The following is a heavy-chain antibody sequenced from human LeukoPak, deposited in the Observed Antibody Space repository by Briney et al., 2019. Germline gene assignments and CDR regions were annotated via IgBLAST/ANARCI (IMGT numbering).Heavy chain of an antibody. CDR3: ARAHSLLGFFDY. D-gene: IGHD2-21*01. V-gene: IGHV1-69*04. CDR2: IIPILGIA. Sequence: SVKVSCKASGGTFSSYAISWVRQAPGQGLEWMGRIIPILGIANYAQKFQGRVTITADKSTSTAYMELSSLRSEDTAVYYCARAHSLLGFFDYWGQGTLVTVSS. J-gene: IGHJ4*02. CDR1: GGTFSSYA.